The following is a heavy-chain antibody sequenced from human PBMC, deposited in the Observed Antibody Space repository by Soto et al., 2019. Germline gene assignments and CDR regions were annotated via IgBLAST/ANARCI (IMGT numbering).Heavy chain of an antibody. J-gene: IGHJ4*02. CDR1: GVSISSSSYY. CDR2: IYYSGST. CDR3: ARLSVAGQTVDY. V-gene: IGHV4-39*01. D-gene: IGHD6-19*01. Sequence: SETLSLTCTVSGVSISSSSYYWGWIRQPPGKGLEWIGSIYYSGSTYYNPSLKSRVTISVDTSKNQFSLKLSSVTAADTAVYYCARLSVAGQTVDYWGQGTLVTVSS.